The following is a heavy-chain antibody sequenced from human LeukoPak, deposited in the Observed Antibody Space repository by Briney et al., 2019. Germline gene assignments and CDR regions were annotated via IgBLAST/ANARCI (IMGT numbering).Heavy chain of an antibody. CDR2: IYHSGST. CDR1: GYSVSSGYY. J-gene: IGHJ5*02. CDR3: ARGDILTGYQRFRWFDP. Sequence: SETLSLTCAVSGYSVSSGYYWGWIRQPPGKGLEWIGSIYHSGSTYYNPSLKSRVTISVDTSKNQFSLKLRSVTAADTAVYYCARGDILTGYQRFRWFDPWGQGTLVTVSS. V-gene: IGHV4-38-2*01. D-gene: IGHD3-9*01.